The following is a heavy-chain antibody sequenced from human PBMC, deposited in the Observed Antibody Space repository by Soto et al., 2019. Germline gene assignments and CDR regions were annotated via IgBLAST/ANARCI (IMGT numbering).Heavy chain of an antibody. CDR3: ARQETYYYDSSGYSPNDFDI. J-gene: IGHJ3*02. Sequence: PGESLKISCKGSGYSFTSYWIGWVRQMPGKGLEWMGIIYPGDSDIRYSPSFQGQVTISADKSISTAYLQWSSLKASDTAMYYCARQETYYYDSSGYSPNDFDIWGQGTMVTV. D-gene: IGHD3-22*01. V-gene: IGHV5-51*01. CDR2: IYPGDSDI. CDR1: GYSFTSYW.